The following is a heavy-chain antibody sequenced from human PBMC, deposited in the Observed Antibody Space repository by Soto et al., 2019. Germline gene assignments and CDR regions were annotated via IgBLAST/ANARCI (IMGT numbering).Heavy chain of an antibody. Sequence: QVQLVQSGAEVKKPGASVKVSCKASGYTFTSYYMHWVRQAPGQGLEWMGIINPSGGSTSYAQKFQGKVTMTRDTSTSTVYMELSSLRSEDTAVYYCARVNYYDSSGSPFDYWGQGTLVTVSS. V-gene: IGHV1-46*01. CDR3: ARVNYYDSSGSPFDY. J-gene: IGHJ4*02. CDR2: INPSGGST. D-gene: IGHD3-22*01. CDR1: GYTFTSYY.